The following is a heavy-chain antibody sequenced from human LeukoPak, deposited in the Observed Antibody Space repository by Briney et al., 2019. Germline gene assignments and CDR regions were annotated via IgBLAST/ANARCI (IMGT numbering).Heavy chain of an antibody. CDR1: GFTFSSYG. Sequence: GGSLRLSCVASGFTFSSYGMHWVRQAPGKGLEWVAVISYDGSNKYYADSVKGRFTISRDNSKNTLYLQMNSLRAEDTAVYYCAKDQEQWLVPGYYYYGMDVWGQGTTVTVSS. CDR3: AKDQEQWLVPGYYYYGMDV. CDR2: ISYDGSNK. V-gene: IGHV3-30*18. D-gene: IGHD6-19*01. J-gene: IGHJ6*02.